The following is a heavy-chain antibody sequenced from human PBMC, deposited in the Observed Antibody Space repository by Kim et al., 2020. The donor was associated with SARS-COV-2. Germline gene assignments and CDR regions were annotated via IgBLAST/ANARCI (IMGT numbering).Heavy chain of an antibody. CDR2: VDPNTGGT. V-gene: IGHV1-2*06. J-gene: IGHJ4*02. D-gene: IGHD2-2*01. CDR1: GYSFNGYY. CDR3: ARGYYSSNIDD. Sequence: ASVKVSCKASGYSFNGYYMHWVRQAPGQGLEWMGRVDPNTGGTSYAQKFQGRVTLTWDTSISTAYMDLSRLRSDDTAVYCGARGYYSSNIDDWGQGTLVT.